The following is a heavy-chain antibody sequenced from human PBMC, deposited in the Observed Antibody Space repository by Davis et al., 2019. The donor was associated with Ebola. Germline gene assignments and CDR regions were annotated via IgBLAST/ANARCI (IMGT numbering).Heavy chain of an antibody. CDR1: GFTFSDSA. CDR2: ISSGGGT. CDR3: AKAGRDQLLYYFDS. D-gene: IGHD3-10*01. J-gene: IGHJ4*02. V-gene: IGHV3-23*01. Sequence: GGSLRLSCAASGFTFSDSAMSWVRQAPGRGLEWVSAISSGGGTYYADSVKGRFTISRDNSKNTLYLQINSLRDEDTAVYYCAKAGRDQLLYYFDSWGQGTLVTVSS.